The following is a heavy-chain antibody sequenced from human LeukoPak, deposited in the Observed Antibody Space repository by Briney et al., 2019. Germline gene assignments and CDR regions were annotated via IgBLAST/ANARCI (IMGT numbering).Heavy chain of an antibody. CDR2: ISIDGNNP. CDR3: ARYLFSDFYFDH. D-gene: IGHD2-21*01. CDR1: GFTFSTSA. Sequence: RGSLRLSCAASGFTFSTSAVHWIRQAPGRGLEWVAVISIDGNNPYYADTVKGRFTISRDNSENTLYLQMTSLKTEDTAVYFCARYLFSDFYFDHWGQGTLVTVSS. J-gene: IGHJ4*02. V-gene: IGHV3-30*01.